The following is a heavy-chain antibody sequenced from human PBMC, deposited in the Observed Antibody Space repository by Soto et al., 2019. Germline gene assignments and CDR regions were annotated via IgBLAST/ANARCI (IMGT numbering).Heavy chain of an antibody. J-gene: IGHJ4*02. D-gene: IGHD3-16*01. CDR2: ISGSGGT. CDR1: RFHLSTSG. V-gene: IGHV3-23*01. Sequence: GATLTLACTASRFHLSTSGFTWIRHAQGRGLEWVSSISGSGGTYYAPSVKGRFTISRDNSRSTVYLKMNSLRAEDSAIYYCAREQDYDFAFGSDRYSSHYWGRGTLVTVSS. CDR3: AREQDYDFAFGSDRYSSHY.